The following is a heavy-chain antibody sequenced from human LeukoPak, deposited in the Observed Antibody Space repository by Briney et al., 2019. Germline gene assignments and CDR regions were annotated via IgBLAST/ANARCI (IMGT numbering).Heavy chain of an antibody. Sequence: SVKVSCKASGGTFSSYAISWVRQAPGQGLEWMGGIIPIFGTANYAQKFQGRVTITADESTSTAYMELSSLRSEDMAVYYCARDMYDSCGYYPPSFDYWGQGTLVAVSS. D-gene: IGHD3-22*01. J-gene: IGHJ4*02. CDR1: GGTFSSYA. V-gene: IGHV1-69*13. CDR3: ARDMYDSCGYYPPSFDY. CDR2: IIPIFGTA.